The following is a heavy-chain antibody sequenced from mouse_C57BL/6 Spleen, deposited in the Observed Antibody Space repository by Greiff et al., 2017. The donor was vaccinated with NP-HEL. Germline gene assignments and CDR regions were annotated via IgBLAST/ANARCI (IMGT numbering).Heavy chain of an antibody. V-gene: IGHV1-18*01. D-gene: IGHD2-5*01. J-gene: IGHJ4*01. CDR3: ARWGYSNYGGYYAMDY. CDR1: GYTFTDYN. CDR2: INPNNGGT. Sequence: EVKLQESGPELVKPGASVKIPCKASGYTFTDYNMDWVKQSHGKSLEWIGDINPNNGGTIYNQKFKGKATLTVDKSSSTAYMELRSLTSEDTAVYYCARWGYSNYGGYYAMDYWGQGTSVTVSS.